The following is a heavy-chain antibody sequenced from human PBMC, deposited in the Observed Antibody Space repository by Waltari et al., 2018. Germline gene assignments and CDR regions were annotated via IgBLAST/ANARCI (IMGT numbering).Heavy chain of an antibody. Sequence: EVQLLESGGGLVQPGGSLRLSCAASGFTFSIYAMSWVRQAPGKGLEGGSAISGSGGSTYDADSVKGRFTISRDNSKNTLYLQMNSLRAEDTAVYYCAKDRYATLDYWGQGTLVTVSS. J-gene: IGHJ4*02. CDR3: AKDRYATLDY. V-gene: IGHV3-23*01. CDR2: ISGSGGST. D-gene: IGHD2-8*01. CDR1: GFTFSIYA.